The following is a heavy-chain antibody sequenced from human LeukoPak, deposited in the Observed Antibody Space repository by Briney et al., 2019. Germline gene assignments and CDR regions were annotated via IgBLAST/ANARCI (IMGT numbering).Heavy chain of an antibody. Sequence: ASVKVSCKASGSSFTGYFIHWVRQAPGQGLEWMGCIDPNSGDTKYAQKFQGRVSMPRDTSTRTAYMELSRLRSDDTAVYFCAMSGSTGYSLDYWGQGTLVTVSS. CDR1: GSSFTGYF. CDR3: AMSGSTGYSLDY. J-gene: IGHJ4*02. D-gene: IGHD3-22*01. V-gene: IGHV1-2*02. CDR2: IDPNSGDT.